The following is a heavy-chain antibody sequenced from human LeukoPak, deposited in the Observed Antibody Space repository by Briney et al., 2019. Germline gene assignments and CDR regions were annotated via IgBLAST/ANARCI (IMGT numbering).Heavy chain of an antibody. D-gene: IGHD6-6*01. CDR3: ARSYSSTSMDY. V-gene: IGHV1-18*01. CDR2: ISAYNGNT. CDR1: NYTFTRYG. J-gene: IGHJ4*02. Sequence: EASVKVSCKASNYTFTRYGISWVRQAPGQGLERIGWISAYNGNTKYAQKLQGRVTMTTDTSTNTAYMELRSLRSDDTAVYYCARSYSSTSMDYWGQGTLVTVSS.